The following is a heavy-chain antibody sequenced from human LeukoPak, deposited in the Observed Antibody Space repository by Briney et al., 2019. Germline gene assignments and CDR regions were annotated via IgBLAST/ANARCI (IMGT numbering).Heavy chain of an antibody. Sequence: GGSLRLSCAASGFPFSVFYMSWVRQAPGKGLEWVSTISGGGGTTYYTDSVKGRFTISRDNSKNTLYLQVNSLRAEDTAIYSCARGGLSGDTFDSWGQGTLVTVSS. J-gene: IGHJ4*02. CDR2: ISGGGGTT. CDR1: GFPFSVFY. CDR3: ARGGLSGDTFDS. V-gene: IGHV3-23*01. D-gene: IGHD3-10*01.